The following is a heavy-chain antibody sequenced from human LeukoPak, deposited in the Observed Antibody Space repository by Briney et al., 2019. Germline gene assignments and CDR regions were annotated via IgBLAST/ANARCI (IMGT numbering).Heavy chain of an antibody. CDR2: INPNSGCT. V-gene: IGHV1-2*06. CDR3: ARSTVVGATIGDH. D-gene: IGHD1-26*01. CDR1: GYTFTGDY. J-gene: IGHJ4*02. Sequence: ASVKVSCKASGYTFTGDYMHWVRQAPGQGLELLGRINPNSGCTSYAQKVLGRVTMTRDNAISTAYMELTRLTSDDTAMYYCARSTVVGATIGDHWGQGTLVTVSS.